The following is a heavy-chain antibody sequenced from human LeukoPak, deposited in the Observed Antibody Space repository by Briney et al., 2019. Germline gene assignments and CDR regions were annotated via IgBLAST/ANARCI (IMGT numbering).Heavy chain of an antibody. CDR2: ITGTGHIT. J-gene: IGHJ6*04. CDR3: AELGITMIGGV. D-gene: IGHD3-10*02. V-gene: IGHV3-23*01. CDR1: GFTFSNSA. Sequence: PGGSLRLSCAASGFTFSNSAMTWVRQTPGKGLEWVSAITGTGHITYYADSVKGRFTISRDNAKNSLYLQMNSLRAEDTAVYYCAELGITMIGGVWGKGTTVTISS.